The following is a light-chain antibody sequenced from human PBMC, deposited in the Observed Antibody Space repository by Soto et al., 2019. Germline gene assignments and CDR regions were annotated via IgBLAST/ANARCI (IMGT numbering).Light chain of an antibody. Sequence: QSALTQPPSASGSPGQSVTISCTGTSSDIGVYDYVSWYQRHPGKAPKLVIYDVTKRPSGVPDRFSGSKSGNTASLTVSGLQAEDEADYFCGSYAGTKNFVVFGRGTQLTVL. CDR1: SSDIGVYDY. V-gene: IGLV2-8*01. CDR3: GSYAGTKNFVV. J-gene: IGLJ2*01. CDR2: DVT.